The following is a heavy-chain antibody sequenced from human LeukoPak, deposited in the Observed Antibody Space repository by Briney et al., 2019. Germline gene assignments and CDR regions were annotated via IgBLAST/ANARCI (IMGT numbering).Heavy chain of an antibody. D-gene: IGHD2-2*01. Sequence: ASVKVSRKASGGTFSSYAISWVRQAPGQGLEWMGRIIPILGIANYAQKFQGRVTITADKSTSTAYMELSSLRSEDTAVYYCARDFVVVPAASYGMDVWGQGTTVTVSS. J-gene: IGHJ6*02. CDR1: GGTFSSYA. V-gene: IGHV1-69*04. CDR2: IIPILGIA. CDR3: ARDFVVVPAASYGMDV.